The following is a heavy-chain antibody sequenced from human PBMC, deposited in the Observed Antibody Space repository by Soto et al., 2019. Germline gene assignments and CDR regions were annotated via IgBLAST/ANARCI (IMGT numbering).Heavy chain of an antibody. Sequence: GGSLRLSCAASGFTFSSHSMNWVRQAPGKGLEWVSSISSSSSYIYYAESEKGRFTISRDNAKNLVYLQMNSLRAEDTAVYYCARSSYGDYHEDYWGQGTLVTVSS. D-gene: IGHD4-17*01. J-gene: IGHJ4*02. CDR2: ISSSSSYI. V-gene: IGHV3-21*04. CDR1: GFTFSSHS. CDR3: ARSSYGDYHEDY.